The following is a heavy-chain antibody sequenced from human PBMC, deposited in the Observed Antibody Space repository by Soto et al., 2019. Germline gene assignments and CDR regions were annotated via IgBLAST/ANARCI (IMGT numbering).Heavy chain of an antibody. CDR2: ISGSGGST. D-gene: IGHD2-15*01. J-gene: IGHJ4*02. CDR1: GFTFSSYA. Sequence: GGSLRLSCAASGFTFSSYAMSWVRQAPGKGLEWVSAISGSGGSTYYADSVKSRLTISKDTSKSQVVLTMTNMDPVDTATYYCARMVGYCSGGSCRLFDYWGQGTLVTVSS. CDR3: ARMVGYCSGGSCRLFDY. V-gene: IGHV3-23*01.